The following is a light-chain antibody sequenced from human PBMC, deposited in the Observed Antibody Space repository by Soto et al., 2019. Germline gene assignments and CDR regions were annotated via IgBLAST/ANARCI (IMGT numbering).Light chain of an antibody. J-gene: IGLJ2*01. Sequence: QSALTQPASVSGSPGQSITISCTGTSSDVGGYNYVSWYQQNPGKAPKLMIYDVTNRPSGVSNRVSGSKYGNTASLTISGLQAEDEAEDDCRSYTRSTTPPVVFGGGPTLTV. CDR3: RSYTRSTTPPVV. V-gene: IGLV2-14*01. CDR1: SSDVGGYNY. CDR2: DVT.